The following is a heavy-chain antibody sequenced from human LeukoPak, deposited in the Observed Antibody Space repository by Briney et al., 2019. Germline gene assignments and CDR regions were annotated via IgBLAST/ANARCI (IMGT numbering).Heavy chain of an antibody. J-gene: IGHJ4*02. V-gene: IGHV3-23*01. D-gene: IGHD3-10*01. CDR3: ACGGSGSPFDY. Sequence: PGGSLRLSCAASGFTFSSYGMSWVRQAPGKGLEWVSAIIGRGGSTYYADSVKGRLTISRDSSKNTLYLQLNSLRAEDTAVYYCACGGSGSPFDYWGQGTLVTVSS. CDR2: IIGRGGST. CDR1: GFTFSSYG.